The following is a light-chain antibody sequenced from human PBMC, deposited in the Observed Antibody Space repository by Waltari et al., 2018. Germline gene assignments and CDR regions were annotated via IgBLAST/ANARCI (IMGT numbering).Light chain of an antibody. J-gene: IGKJ1*01. V-gene: IGKV1-39*01. CDR3: QQNYDNEWT. Sequence: DIRMPQSPSSLSASIGDRVTISCRASESIRAFLNWYQQKPGKAPKLLIHAASNLDAGVPSRFSGSGSGTDFTLTINSLQPEDSGTYYCQQNYDNEWTFGQGTKVELK. CDR1: ESIRAF. CDR2: AAS.